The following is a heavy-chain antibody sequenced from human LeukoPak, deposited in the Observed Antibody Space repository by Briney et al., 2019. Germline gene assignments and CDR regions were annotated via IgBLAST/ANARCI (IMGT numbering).Heavy chain of an antibody. V-gene: IGHV3-20*04. Sequence: GGSLRLSCAASGFTFDDYGMSWVRQAPGKGLEWVSGINWNGGSTGYADSVKGRFTISRDNAKNSLYLQMNSLRAEDTALYYCARDLAGGYSYGLGVFDYWGQGTLVTVSS. J-gene: IGHJ4*02. CDR3: ARDLAGGYSYGLGVFDY. D-gene: IGHD5-18*01. CDR1: GFTFDDYG. CDR2: INWNGGST.